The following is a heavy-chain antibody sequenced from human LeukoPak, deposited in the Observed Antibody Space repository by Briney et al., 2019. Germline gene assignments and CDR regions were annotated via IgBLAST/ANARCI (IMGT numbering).Heavy chain of an antibody. V-gene: IGHV4-34*01. CDR3: ARGHLQFCSSTSCYGNNWLDP. CDR1: GGSFSGYY. Sequence: SETLSLTCAVYGGSFSGYYWSWIRQPPGKGLEWIGEINHSGSTNYNPSLKSRVTISVDTSKNQFSLKLSSVTAADTAVYYCARGHLQFCSSTSCYGNNWLDPWGQGTLVTVSS. CDR2: INHSGST. D-gene: IGHD2-2*01. J-gene: IGHJ5*02.